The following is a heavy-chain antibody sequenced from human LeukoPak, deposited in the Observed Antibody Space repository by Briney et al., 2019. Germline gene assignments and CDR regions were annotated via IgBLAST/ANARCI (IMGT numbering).Heavy chain of an antibody. J-gene: IGHJ6*03. V-gene: IGHV3-23*01. Sequence: GGSLRLSCAASGFTFSSYGMSWVRQAPGKGLEWVSAISGSGGSTYYADSVKGRFTISRDNAKNSLYLQMNSLRAEDTAVYYCARGPGGGTTYYDFWSGYRDYYYYMDVWGKGTTVTVSS. CDR3: ARGPGGGTTYYDFWSGYRDYYYYMDV. CDR2: ISGSGGST. CDR1: GFTFSSYG. D-gene: IGHD3-3*01.